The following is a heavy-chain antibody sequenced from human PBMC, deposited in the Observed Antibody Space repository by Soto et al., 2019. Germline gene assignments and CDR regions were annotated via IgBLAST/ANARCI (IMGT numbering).Heavy chain of an antibody. CDR2: IYYSVRA. CDR3: ARDRTYYDFWSGYPPIPHYYYYGMDV. Sequence: SETLSLTCTVPGGSVSSGSYYWCWIRQPPGKGLEGFGIIYYSVRANYNPSLKSRVTISVDTSKNQFSLKLSSVTAADTAVYYCARDRTYYDFWSGYPPIPHYYYYGMDVWGQGTTVTVSS. V-gene: IGHV4-61*01. J-gene: IGHJ6*02. D-gene: IGHD3-3*01. CDR1: GGSVSSGSYY.